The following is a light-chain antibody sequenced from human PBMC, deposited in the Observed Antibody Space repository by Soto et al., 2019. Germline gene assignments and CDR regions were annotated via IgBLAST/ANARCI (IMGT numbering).Light chain of an antibody. CDR2: WAS. CDR3: QQYYSTPQT. J-gene: IGKJ2*01. Sequence: DIVMTQSPDSLAVSLGERATINCKSSQSVLYSSNSNNYLAWYQQKPGQPPNLLIYWASTRKTGVPDRFSGSGSGTDFTLTIRSLQAEDVAVYYCQQYYSTPQTFGQGTRLEIK. V-gene: IGKV4-1*01. CDR1: QSVLYSSNSNNY.